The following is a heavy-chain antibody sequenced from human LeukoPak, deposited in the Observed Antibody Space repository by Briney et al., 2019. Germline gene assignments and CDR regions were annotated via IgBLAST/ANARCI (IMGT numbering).Heavy chain of an antibody. CDR2: ISYDGSNK. V-gene: IGHV3-30*03. CDR1: GFTFSSYG. D-gene: IGHD1-26*01. Sequence: GRSLRLSCAASGFTFSSYGMHWVRQAPGKGLEWVAVISYDGSNKYYADSVKGRFTISRVNSKNTLYLQMNSLRAEDTAVYYCARSYSDAFDIWGQGTMVTVSS. J-gene: IGHJ3*02. CDR3: ARSYSDAFDI.